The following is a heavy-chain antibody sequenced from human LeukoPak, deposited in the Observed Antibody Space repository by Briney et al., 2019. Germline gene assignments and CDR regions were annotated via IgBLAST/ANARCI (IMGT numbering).Heavy chain of an antibody. CDR2: IYYSGST. Sequence: SETLSLTCTVSGGSISSSSYYWGWIRQPPGKGLEWIGSIYYSGSTNYNPSLKSRVTISVDTSKNQFSLKLSSVTAADTAVYYCARVSGNSYFDYWGQGTLVTVSS. CDR3: ARVSGNSYFDY. V-gene: IGHV4-39*07. J-gene: IGHJ4*02. D-gene: IGHD4-23*01. CDR1: GGSISSSSYY.